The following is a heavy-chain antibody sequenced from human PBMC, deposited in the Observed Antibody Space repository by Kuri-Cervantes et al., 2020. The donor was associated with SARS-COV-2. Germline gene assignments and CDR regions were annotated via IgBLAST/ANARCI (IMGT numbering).Heavy chain of an antibody. V-gene: IGHV4-34*01. J-gene: IGHJ6*02. CDR3: ARGHIGVVPSPILGLGPHYYYDHMDI. CDR2: INHSGGT. CDR1: GASLTTYS. D-gene: IGHD2-2*01. Sequence: SETLSLTCAVFGASLTTYSWSWIRKPPGKGLEWFGDINHSGGTKYKPSLTGRVSISVHASKNQISLKLTSVTAADAAVYYCARGHIGVVPSPILGLGPHYYYDHMDIWGQGTTVTVSS.